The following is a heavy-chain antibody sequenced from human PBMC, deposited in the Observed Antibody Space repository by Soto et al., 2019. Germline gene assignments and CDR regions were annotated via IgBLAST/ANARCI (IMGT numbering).Heavy chain of an antibody. Sequence: SSVKVSCKASGGTFSSYALSWVRQAPGQGLEWMGGIIPIFGTANYAQKFQGRVTITADESTSTAYMELSSLRSEDTAVYYCAGSSGWYSNWSDPWGQGTLVTVSS. J-gene: IGHJ5*02. CDR2: IIPIFGTA. CDR1: GGTFSSYA. CDR3: AGSSGWYSNWSDP. V-gene: IGHV1-69*13. D-gene: IGHD6-19*01.